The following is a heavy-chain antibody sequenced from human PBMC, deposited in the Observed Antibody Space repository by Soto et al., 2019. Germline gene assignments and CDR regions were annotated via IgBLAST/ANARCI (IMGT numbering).Heavy chain of an antibody. V-gene: IGHV3-33*01. Sequence: GGSLRLSCAASGFTFNSYGMHWVRQAPGKGLEWVAVIWFDGSNKYYVDSVKGRFTISRDNAKNSLYLQMNSLRAEDTAVYYCARERYSSSWYYYYYYYGMDVWGQGTTVTVSS. D-gene: IGHD6-13*01. CDR3: ARERYSSSWYYYYYYYGMDV. CDR2: IWFDGSNK. J-gene: IGHJ6*02. CDR1: GFTFNSYG.